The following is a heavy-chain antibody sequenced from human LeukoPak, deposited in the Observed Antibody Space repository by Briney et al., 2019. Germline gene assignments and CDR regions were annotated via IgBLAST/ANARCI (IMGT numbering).Heavy chain of an antibody. D-gene: IGHD1-26*01. V-gene: IGHV3-48*03. Sequence: RPGGSLRLSCAASGFTFSSYEMNWVRQAPGKGLEWVSYISSSGSTIYYADSVKGRFTISRDNAKNSLYLQMNSLRAEDTAVYYCARDLPSATLDYRGQGTLVTVSS. J-gene: IGHJ4*02. CDR3: ARDLPSATLDY. CDR1: GFTFSSYE. CDR2: ISSSGSTI.